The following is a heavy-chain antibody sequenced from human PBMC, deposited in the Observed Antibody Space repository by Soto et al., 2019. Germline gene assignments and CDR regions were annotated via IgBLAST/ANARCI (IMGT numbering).Heavy chain of an antibody. CDR2: ISSDGSST. D-gene: IGHD5-12*01. J-gene: IGHJ1*01. V-gene: IGHV3-74*01. CDR3: ARPVVYSGYDRVFFAD. Sequence: SGGSLRLSCAASGFTFSSSWMHWVRQAPGKGLVWVSRISSDGSSTNYADSVKGRFTISRDNAKNTLYLQMNSLRAEDTAVYYCARPVVYSGYDRVFFADWGQGTLVTVSS. CDR1: GFTFSSSW.